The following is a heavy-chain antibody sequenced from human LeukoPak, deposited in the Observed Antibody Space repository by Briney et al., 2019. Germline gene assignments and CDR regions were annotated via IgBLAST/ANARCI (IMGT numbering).Heavy chain of an antibody. D-gene: IGHD5-18*01. Sequence: GASGKVSCKASGGTFSSYAISWVRQAPGQGLEWMGRIIPILGIANYAQKFQGRVTITADKSTSTAYMELSSLRSEDTAVYYCASPPQDTAMEYFDYRGQGTLDTVSS. J-gene: IGHJ4*02. CDR3: ASPPQDTAMEYFDY. V-gene: IGHV1-69*04. CDR1: GGTFSSYA. CDR2: IIPILGIA.